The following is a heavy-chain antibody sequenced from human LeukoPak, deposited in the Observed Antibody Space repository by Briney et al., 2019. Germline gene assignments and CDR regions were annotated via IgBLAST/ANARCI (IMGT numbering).Heavy chain of an antibody. V-gene: IGHV4-34*01. CDR1: GGSFSGDY. J-gene: IGHJ5*02. D-gene: IGHD3-3*01. Sequence: SETLSLTCAVYGGSFSGDYWSWIRQPPGKGLEWIGDINRSGRAVYNTSLKSRVIISVDTSKNQFSLKVNSVTAADTAVYCARHKIVITMLGVHRWFDPWGQGTLVAVSS. CDR3: ARHKIVITMLGVHRWFDP. CDR2: INRSGRA.